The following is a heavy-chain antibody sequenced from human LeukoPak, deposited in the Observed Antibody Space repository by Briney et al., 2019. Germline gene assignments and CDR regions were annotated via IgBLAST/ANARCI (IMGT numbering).Heavy chain of an antibody. CDR3: ARGSGITMVRGVIYWLDP. CDR1: GYTFTGYY. J-gene: IGHJ5*02. V-gene: IGHV1-2*02. D-gene: IGHD3-10*01. CDR2: INPNSGGT. Sequence: ASVKVSCKASGYTFTGYYMHWVRQAPGQGLEWMGWINPNSGGTNYAQKFQGRVTMTRDTSISTAYMELRSLRSDDTAVYYCARGSGITMVRGVIYWLDPWGQGTLVTVSS.